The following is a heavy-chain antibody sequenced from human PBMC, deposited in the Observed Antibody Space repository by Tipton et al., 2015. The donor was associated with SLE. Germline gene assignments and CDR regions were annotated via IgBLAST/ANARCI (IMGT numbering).Heavy chain of an antibody. D-gene: IGHD6-19*01. V-gene: IGHV6-1*01. CDR1: GDSVSSNSAA. CDR3: ARDPLPIAVAGAGLYNSGVDV. J-gene: IGHJ6*02. CDR2: TYYRSKWYN. Sequence: PRLVKPSQTLSLTCAISGDSVSSNSAAWNWIRQSPSRGLEWLGRTYYRSKWYNDYAVSVKSRITINPDTSKNQFSLQLNSVTPEDTAVYYCARDPLPIAVAGAGLYNSGVDVWGQGTTVTVSS.